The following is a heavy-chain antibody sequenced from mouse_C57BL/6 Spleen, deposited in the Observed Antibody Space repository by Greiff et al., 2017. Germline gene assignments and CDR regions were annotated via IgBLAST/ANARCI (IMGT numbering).Heavy chain of an antibody. J-gene: IGHJ1*03. V-gene: IGHV1-4*01. Sequence: VQLQQSGAELARPGASVKMSCKASGYTFTSYTMHWVKQRPGQGLEWIGYINPSSGYTKYNQKFKDKATLTADKSSSTAYMQLSSLTSEISAVYFCARYYYRSSFMYFEVWGTGTTVTVSS. CDR1: GYTFTSYT. D-gene: IGHD1-1*01. CDR2: INPSSGYT. CDR3: ARYYYRSSFMYFEV.